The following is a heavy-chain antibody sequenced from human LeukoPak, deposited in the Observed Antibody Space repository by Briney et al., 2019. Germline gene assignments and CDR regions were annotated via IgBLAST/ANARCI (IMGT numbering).Heavy chain of an antibody. Sequence: PGRSLRLSCAASGFTFSSYAMHWVRQAPGKGLEWVAVISYDGSNKYYADSVKGRFTISRDNSKNTLYLQMNSLRAEDTAVYYCAKEVGYSYYVTGYYYYGMDVWGQGTTVTVSS. V-gene: IGHV3-30*04. CDR3: AKEVGYSYYVTGYYYYGMDV. D-gene: IGHD5-18*01. CDR1: GFTFSSYA. CDR2: ISYDGSNK. J-gene: IGHJ6*02.